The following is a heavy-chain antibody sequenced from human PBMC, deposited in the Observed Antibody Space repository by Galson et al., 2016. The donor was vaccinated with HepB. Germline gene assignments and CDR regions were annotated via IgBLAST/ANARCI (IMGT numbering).Heavy chain of an antibody. CDR3: ASGDTSGSPGRDY. CDR2: IYYSGTT. J-gene: IGHJ4*02. V-gene: IGHV4-31*03. D-gene: IGHD3-22*01. Sequence: TLSLTCTVSGDSISTSAYYWSWIRQHPGKGLEWIGYIYYSGTTYYNPSLKSRLIISVDTSKNQFSLELSSVTAADTAVYYCASGDTSGSPGRDYWGQGTLVTVSS. CDR1: GDSISTSAYY.